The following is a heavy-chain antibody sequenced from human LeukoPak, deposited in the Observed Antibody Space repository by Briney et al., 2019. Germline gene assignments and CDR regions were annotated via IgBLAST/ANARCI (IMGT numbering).Heavy chain of an antibody. J-gene: IGHJ4*02. CDR2: INQDGSEE. CDR1: GFTFSGYW. D-gene: IGHD2/OR15-2a*01. CDR3: ARDGFHAANY. Sequence: GGSLRLSCAASGFTFSGYWMSWVRQAPGKGLEWVANINQDGSEENYGDSVKGRFTISRDNTENSLHLQVNSLRVEDTAVYYCARDGFHAANYWGQGTLVTVSS. V-gene: IGHV3-7*01.